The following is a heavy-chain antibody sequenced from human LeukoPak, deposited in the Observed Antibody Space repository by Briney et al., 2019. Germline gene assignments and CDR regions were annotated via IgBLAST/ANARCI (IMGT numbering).Heavy chain of an antibody. Sequence: SETLSLTCTVSGGSLSSDYWSWIRQPPGKGLEWIAYINYNGRTNYNPSPKSRVSISLDTSKNQFSLKLSSVTAADTAVYYCAKGAGWYGVWGQGALVTVSS. CDR2: INYNGRT. J-gene: IGHJ4*02. V-gene: IGHV4-59*01. CDR3: AKGAGWYGV. D-gene: IGHD6-19*01. CDR1: GGSLSSDY.